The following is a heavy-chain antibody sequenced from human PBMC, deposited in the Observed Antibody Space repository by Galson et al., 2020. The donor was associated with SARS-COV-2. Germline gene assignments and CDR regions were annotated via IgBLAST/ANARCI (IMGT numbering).Heavy chain of an antibody. J-gene: IGHJ5*02. D-gene: IGHD5-18*01. Sequence: KISCKASGGTFSSYAISWVRQAPGQGLEWMGGIIPILGIANYAQKFQGRVTITADKSTSTAYMELSSLRSEDTAVYYCAREAYRKNWFDPWGQGTLVTVSS. CDR1: GGTFSSYA. CDR2: IIPILGIA. CDR3: AREAYRKNWFDP. V-gene: IGHV1-69*10.